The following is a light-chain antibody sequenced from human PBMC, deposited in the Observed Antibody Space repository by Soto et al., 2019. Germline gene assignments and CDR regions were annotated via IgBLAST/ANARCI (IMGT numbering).Light chain of an antibody. V-gene: IGKV3-11*01. Sequence: EIVLTQSPATLSLSPGERATLSCRASQSFSSYLAWYQQKPGQAPRLLIYDASKRATGIPARFSGRGSGTDFTLPIISLEPEDFAVYYCQQRSYWPPVITFGQGTRLEIK. CDR3: QQRSYWPPVIT. CDR1: QSFSSY. CDR2: DAS. J-gene: IGKJ5*01.